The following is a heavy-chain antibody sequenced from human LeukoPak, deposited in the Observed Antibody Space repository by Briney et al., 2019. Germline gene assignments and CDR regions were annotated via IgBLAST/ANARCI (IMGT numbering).Heavy chain of an antibody. CDR3: AKGNNWNDY. D-gene: IGHD1-1*01. J-gene: IGHJ4*02. Sequence: GGSLRLSCAASGFTFSNYALTWVRQAPGKGLEWVSAISGSGGSTYYADSVKGRFTISRDNPKNTLYLQMNSLRAEDTAVYYCAKGNNWNDYWGQGTLVTVSS. CDR1: GFTFSNYA. V-gene: IGHV3-23*01. CDR2: ISGSGGST.